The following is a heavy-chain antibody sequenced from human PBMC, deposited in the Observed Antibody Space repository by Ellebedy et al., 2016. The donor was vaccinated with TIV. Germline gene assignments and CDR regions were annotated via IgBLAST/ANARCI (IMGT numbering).Heavy chain of an antibody. CDR3: VRQRDYLWPRNDY. CDR1: GYSFTTYW. D-gene: IGHD3-16*01. J-gene: IGHJ4*02. CDR2: IYPGDSDT. Sequence: GESLKISCKGSGYSFTTYWIGWVRQMPGKGLEWMGIIYPGDSDTRYSPSFQGQVTISADKSPSTAYLQLSSLKASDTAMYFCVRQRDYLWPRNDYWGQGTLVTVSS. V-gene: IGHV5-51*01.